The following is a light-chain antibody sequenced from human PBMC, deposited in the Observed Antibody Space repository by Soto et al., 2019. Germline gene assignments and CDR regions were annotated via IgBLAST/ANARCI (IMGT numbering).Light chain of an antibody. CDR2: AAS. CDR3: QQRNDGPPA. J-gene: IGKJ1*01. CDR1: RDIGSD. Sequence: TQSPAALSASVGDRITITCRASRDIGSDLSWYQQKPGKAPTLLIYAASNLQSGVPSRFRGSRSGTEFTLTISSLEPEDFAVYYCQQRNDGPPAFGQGTKVDIK. V-gene: IGKV1-6*01.